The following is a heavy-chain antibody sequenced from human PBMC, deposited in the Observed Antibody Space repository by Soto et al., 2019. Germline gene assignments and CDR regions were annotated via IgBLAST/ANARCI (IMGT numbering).Heavy chain of an antibody. D-gene: IGHD3-10*01. CDR2: IKEDGSEK. CDR1: GFTFTSYW. V-gene: IGHV3-7*05. Sequence: EVQLVESGGGLVQPGGSLRLSCAVSGFTFTSYWMTWVRQAPGKGLEWVANIKEDGSEKNYVDSVKGRFTISRDNAKNSLYMQMNSLTAEDTAVYYCARAGSETDYWGQGTLVTVSS. J-gene: IGHJ4*02. CDR3: ARAGSETDY.